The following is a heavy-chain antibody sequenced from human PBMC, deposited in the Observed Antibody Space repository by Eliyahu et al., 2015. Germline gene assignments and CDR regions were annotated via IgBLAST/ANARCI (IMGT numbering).Heavy chain of an antibody. V-gene: IGHV4-34*01. CDR2: INHSGST. Sequence: QVQLQQWGAGLLKLSXTLSLTCXVYGGSFSGYYXXWXRQPPGKGLXWIGEINHSGSTNYNPSLKSRVTISVDTSKNQFSLKLSSVTAADTAVYYCARVRWGPKIYGDYTDPRRTFDYWGQGTLVTVSS. CDR1: GGSFSGYY. J-gene: IGHJ4*02. D-gene: IGHD4-17*01. CDR3: ARVRWGPKIYGDYTDPRRTFDY.